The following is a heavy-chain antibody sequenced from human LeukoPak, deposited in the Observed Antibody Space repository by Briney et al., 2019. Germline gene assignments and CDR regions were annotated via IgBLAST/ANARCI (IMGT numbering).Heavy chain of an antibody. D-gene: IGHD2-2*02. CDR2: MNPNSGNT. V-gene: IGHV1-8*01. Sequence: APVKVSCKASGYTFTSYDINWVRQATGQGLEWMGWMNPNSGNTGYAQKFQGRVTMTRNTSISTAYMELSSLRSEDTAVYYCARDCSSTSCYTHPFDYWGQGTLVTVSS. J-gene: IGHJ4*02. CDR1: GYTFTSYD. CDR3: ARDCSSTSCYTHPFDY.